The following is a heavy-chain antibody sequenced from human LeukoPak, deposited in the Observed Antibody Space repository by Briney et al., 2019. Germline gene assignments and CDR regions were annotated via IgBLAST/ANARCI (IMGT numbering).Heavy chain of an antibody. CDR3: ARQYCSSASCMFDF. V-gene: IGHV4-34*01. J-gene: IGHJ4*02. CDR1: GGSFSGYY. Sequence: SETLSLTCAVYGGSFSGYYWSWIRHPPGKGLQWIGEINHRGSTNYNPSLRSRVTISVDTSKNQFSLKLSSVTAADTAVFYCARQYCSSASCMFDFWGQGTLVTVSS. CDR2: INHRGST. D-gene: IGHD2-2*01.